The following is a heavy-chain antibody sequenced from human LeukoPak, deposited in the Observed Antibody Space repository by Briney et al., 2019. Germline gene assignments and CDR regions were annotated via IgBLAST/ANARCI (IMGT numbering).Heavy chain of an antibody. CDR2: VSYSGTV. J-gene: IGHJ4*02. V-gene: IGHV4-39*07. CDR3: ARGPTSRGVAFDY. CDR1: GASISSDDYY. Sequence: SETLSLTCTVSGASISSDDYYWGWIRQSPGKGLEWIASVSYSGTVYYNPSLESRVTISVDTSKNQFSLKLSSVTAADTAVYYCARGPTSRGVAFDYWGQGTLVTVSS. D-gene: IGHD2-15*01.